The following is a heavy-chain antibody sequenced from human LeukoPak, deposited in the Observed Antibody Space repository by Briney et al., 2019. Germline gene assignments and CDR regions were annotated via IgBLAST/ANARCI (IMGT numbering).Heavy chain of an antibody. J-gene: IGHJ4*02. CDR2: ISTYNGNT. CDR1: GYTFTSYG. D-gene: IGHD1-26*01. Sequence: GASVKVSCKASGYTFTSYGISWVLQAPGHGLAWVGWISTYNGNTNYGQTLQGRVTMTTDTSTSTAYMELRSLTSDDTAVYYCARWGGATTPFDYCGQETLVTVSS. V-gene: IGHV1-18*01. CDR3: ARWGGATTPFDY.